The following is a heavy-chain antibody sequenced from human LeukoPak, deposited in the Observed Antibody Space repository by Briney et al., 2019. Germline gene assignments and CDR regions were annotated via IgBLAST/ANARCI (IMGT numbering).Heavy chain of an antibody. D-gene: IGHD3/OR15-3a*01. CDR3: ARDHPNPDSSRGLDY. CDR2: IWYDGSNK. J-gene: IGHJ4*02. CDR1: GFTFSSYG. Sequence: GGSLRLSCAASGFTFSSYGMHWVRQAPGKGLEWVAVIWYDGSNKYYADSVKGRFTISRDNSKNTLYLQMNSLRAEDTAVYYCARDHPNPDSSRGLDYWGQGTLVTVSS. V-gene: IGHV3-33*01.